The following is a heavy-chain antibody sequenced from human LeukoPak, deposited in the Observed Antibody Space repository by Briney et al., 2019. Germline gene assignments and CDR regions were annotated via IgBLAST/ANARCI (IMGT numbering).Heavy chain of an antibody. CDR2: ISYDEINK. V-gene: IGHV3-30-3*01. J-gene: IGHJ4*02. CDR3: ARENSGNDEGSYYFDY. D-gene: IGHD6-13*01. CDR1: GFTAGSGFTFSTYV. Sequence: GGSLRLSCAGSGFTAGSGFTFSTYVIHWVRQAPGKGLEWVAFISYDEINKFYGGSVKGRFTISRDNSKNTLSLQMESLRSEDTAVYYCARENSGNDEGSYYFDYWGQGSLVTVSS.